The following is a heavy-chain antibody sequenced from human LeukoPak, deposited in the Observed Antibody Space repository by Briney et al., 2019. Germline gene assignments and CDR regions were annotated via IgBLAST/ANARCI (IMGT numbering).Heavy chain of an antibody. J-gene: IGHJ6*03. V-gene: IGHV3-66*02. CDR3: ARGRGEYYYGSASYYNVRYYYYYYMDV. CDR1: GFTVSSNY. Sequence: GGSLRLSCAASGFTVSSNYMSWVRQAPGKGLEWVSVIYSGGSTYYADSVKGRFTISRDNSKNTLYLQMNSLRAEDTAVYYCARGRGEYYYGSASYYNVRYYYYYYMDVWGKGTTVTVSS. D-gene: IGHD3-10*01. CDR2: IYSGGST.